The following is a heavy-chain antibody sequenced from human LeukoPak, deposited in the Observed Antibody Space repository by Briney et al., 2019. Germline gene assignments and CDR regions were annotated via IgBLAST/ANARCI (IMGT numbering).Heavy chain of an antibody. CDR1: GGSISSSSYY. CDR2: IYYSGST. D-gene: IGHD6-13*01. J-gene: IGHJ3*02. V-gene: IGHV4-39*07. Sequence: SETLSLTCTVSGGSISSSSYYWGWIRQPPGKGLEWIGSIYYSGSTYYNPSLKSRVTISVDTSKNQFSLKLSSVTAADTAVYYCARLHSQQLPAFDIWGQGTMVTVSS. CDR3: ARLHSQQLPAFDI.